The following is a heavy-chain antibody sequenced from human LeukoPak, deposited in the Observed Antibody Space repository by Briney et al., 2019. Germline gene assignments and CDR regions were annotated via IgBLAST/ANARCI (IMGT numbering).Heavy chain of an antibody. J-gene: IGHJ4*02. Sequence: GGSQRLTCAASGFTFSSYGMLWVRQAPGKGLEWVAVISYDGSNKYYADSVKGRFTISRDNSKNTLYLQMNSLRAEDTAVYYCAKGRVNYYDSSGPDYWGQGTLVTVSS. CDR2: ISYDGSNK. D-gene: IGHD3-22*01. CDR3: AKGRVNYYDSSGPDY. V-gene: IGHV3-30*18. CDR1: GFTFSSYG.